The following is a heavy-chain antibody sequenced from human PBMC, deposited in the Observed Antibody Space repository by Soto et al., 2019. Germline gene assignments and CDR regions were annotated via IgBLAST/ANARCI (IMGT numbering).Heavy chain of an antibody. CDR1: GGTFSSYA. V-gene: IGHV1-69*13. J-gene: IGHJ5*02. D-gene: IGHD2-15*01. CDR3: ARGRKRYCSGGSCYSVFYWFDP. Sequence: SVKVSFKASGGTFSSYAISWVRQAPGQGLEWMGGIIPIFGTANYAQKFQGRVTITADESTSTAYMELSSLRSEDTAVYYCARGRKRYCSGGSCYSVFYWFDPWGQGTLVTVSS. CDR2: IIPIFGTA.